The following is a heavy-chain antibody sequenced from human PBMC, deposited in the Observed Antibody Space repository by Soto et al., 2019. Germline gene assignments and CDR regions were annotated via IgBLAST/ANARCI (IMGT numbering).Heavy chain of an antibody. Sequence: QPGGSLRLSCAASVFTFSSYAMSWFRQAPGKGLEWVSAISGSGGSTYYADSVKGRFTISRDNSKNTLYLQMNSLRAEDTAVYYCAKASDFWSGYYTYWGQGTLVTVSS. J-gene: IGHJ4*02. CDR2: ISGSGGST. D-gene: IGHD3-3*01. CDR3: AKASDFWSGYYTY. CDR1: VFTFSSYA. V-gene: IGHV3-23*01.